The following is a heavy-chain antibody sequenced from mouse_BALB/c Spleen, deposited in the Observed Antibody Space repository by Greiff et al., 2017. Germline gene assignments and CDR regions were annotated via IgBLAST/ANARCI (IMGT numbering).Heavy chain of an antibody. Sequence: EVQLVESGGGLVQPGGSLKLSCAASGFDFSRYWMSWVRQAPGKGLEWIGEINPDSSTINYTPSLKDKFIISRDNAKNTLYLQMSKVRSEDTALYYCARPLGGAMDYWGQGTSVTVSS. D-gene: IGHD3-3*01. CDR2: INPDSSTI. CDR1: GFDFSRYW. CDR3: ARPLGGAMDY. V-gene: IGHV4-1*02. J-gene: IGHJ4*01.